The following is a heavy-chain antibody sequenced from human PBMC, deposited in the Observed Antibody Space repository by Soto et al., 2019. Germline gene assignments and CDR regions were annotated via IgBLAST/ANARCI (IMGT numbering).Heavy chain of an antibody. V-gene: IGHV4-59*01. Sequence: PSETLSLTCTVSGGSISSYYWSWIRQPPGKGLEWIGYIYYSGSTNYNPSIKSRVTISVDTSKNQFSLKLSSVTAADTAVYYCARASYSSSWGYNWFDPWGQGTLVTVSS. J-gene: IGHJ5*02. CDR1: GGSISSYY. CDR3: ARASYSSSWGYNWFDP. CDR2: IYYSGST. D-gene: IGHD6-13*01.